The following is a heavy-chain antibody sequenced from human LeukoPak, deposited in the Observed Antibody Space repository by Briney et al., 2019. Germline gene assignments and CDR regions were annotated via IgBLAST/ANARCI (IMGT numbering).Heavy chain of an antibody. V-gene: IGHV4-34*01. CDR1: GGSFSGYY. Sequence: PSETLSLTCAVYGGSFSGYYWSWIRQPPGKGLEWIGEINHSGSTNYNPSLKSRVTISVDTSKNQFSLKLSSVTAADTAVYYCARYLPLVRGVPRPTGPKPATWFDPWGQGTLVTVSS. CDR2: INHSGST. D-gene: IGHD3-10*01. J-gene: IGHJ5*02. CDR3: ARYLPLVRGVPRPTGPKPATWFDP.